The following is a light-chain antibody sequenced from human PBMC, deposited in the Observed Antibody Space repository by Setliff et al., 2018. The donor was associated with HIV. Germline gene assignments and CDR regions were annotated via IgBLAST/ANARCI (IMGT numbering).Light chain of an antibody. CDR3: SSYAGGGILV. Sequence: QSVLAQPPSASGSPGQSVTISCTGSGSDVDFFKYVSWYQRHPDKAPKLILYEASKRPSGVPDRFSGSKSGNTASLTVSGLQADDEAEYYCSSYAGGGILVFGTGTKVTVL. J-gene: IGLJ1*01. CDR1: GSDVDFFKY. CDR2: EAS. V-gene: IGLV2-8*01.